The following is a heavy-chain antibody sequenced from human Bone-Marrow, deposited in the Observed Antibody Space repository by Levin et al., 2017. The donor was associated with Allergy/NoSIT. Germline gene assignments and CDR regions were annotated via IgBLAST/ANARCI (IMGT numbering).Heavy chain of an antibody. D-gene: IGHD6-19*01. CDR3: VRDMSNVPGSDAFDI. CDR2: ISGSSSYI. Sequence: AGGSLRLSCVGSGFTFSSHSMNWVRQAPGKALEWVASISGSSSYIHYADSMKGRLSISRDNARKSVFLELDSLRTGDTAVYYCVRDMSNVPGSDAFDIWGQGTMVIVSS. CDR1: GFTFSSHS. V-gene: IGHV3-21*01. J-gene: IGHJ3*02.